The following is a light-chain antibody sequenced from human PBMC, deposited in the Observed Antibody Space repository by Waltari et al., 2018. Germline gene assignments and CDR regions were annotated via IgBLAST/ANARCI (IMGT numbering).Light chain of an antibody. CDR2: AAS. CDR3: QQFTTYPIT. CDR1: QDLSSF. V-gene: IGKV1-9*01. J-gene: IGKJ3*01. Sequence: DIQLTQSPSFLSASVGDRVTITCRASQDLSSFLAWYQQKPGGAPKLLIYAASALQSGIPSRFTGSGSGTEFTLTISSLQPEDFATYYCQQFTTYPITFGPGTNVDV.